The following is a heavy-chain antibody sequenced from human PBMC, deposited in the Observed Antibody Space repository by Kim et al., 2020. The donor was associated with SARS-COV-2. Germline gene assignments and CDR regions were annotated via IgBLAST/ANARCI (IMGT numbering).Heavy chain of an antibody. CDR3: AKDIRASYYASSGYNWFDP. CDR1: GFTFGDYA. V-gene: IGHV3-9*01. CDR2: ISWNSGSI. D-gene: IGHD3-22*01. J-gene: IGHJ5*02. Sequence: GGSLRLSCAASGFTFGDYAMHWVRQAPGKGLEWVSGISWNSGSIAYADSVKGRFTISRDNAKNSLYLQMSSLRAEDTALYHCAKDIRASYYASSGYNWFDPWGQGSLVTVSS.